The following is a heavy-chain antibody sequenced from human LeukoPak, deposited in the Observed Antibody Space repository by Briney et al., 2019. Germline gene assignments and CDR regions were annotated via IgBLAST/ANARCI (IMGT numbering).Heavy chain of an antibody. D-gene: IGHD6-13*01. CDR1: GFTFSSYS. V-gene: IGHV3-48*01. CDR3: ALCSSWSPRGTFDY. CDR2: ISSNSSTI. Sequence: GRSLRLSCAASGFTFSSYSMNWVRQAPGKGLEWVSYISSNSSTIYYADSVKGRFTISRDNAKNSLYLQIRPEEPENTGLDYCALCSSWSPRGTFDYWGQGTLVTVSS. J-gene: IGHJ4*02.